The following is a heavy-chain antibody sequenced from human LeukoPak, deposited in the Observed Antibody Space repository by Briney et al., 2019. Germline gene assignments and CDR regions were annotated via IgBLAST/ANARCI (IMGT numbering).Heavy chain of an antibody. J-gene: IGHJ6*02. CDR1: GDSVSSNSAA. CDR3: AREDGWLVYGMDV. CDR2: TYYRSKWYN. D-gene: IGHD5-24*01. Sequence: SQTLSLTCAISGDSVSSNSAAWNWIRQSPSGGLEWLGRTYYRSKWYNDYAVSVKSRITINPDTSKNQFSLQLNSVTPEDTAVYYCAREDGWLVYGMDVWGQGTTVTVSS. V-gene: IGHV6-1*01.